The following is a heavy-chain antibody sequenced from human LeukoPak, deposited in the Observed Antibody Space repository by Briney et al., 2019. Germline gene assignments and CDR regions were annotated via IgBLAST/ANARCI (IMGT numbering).Heavy chain of an antibody. CDR3: AKGGRSSTSCLIPGYI. D-gene: IGHD2-2*01. CDR1: GFTFSSYA. Sequence: PGGSLRLSCAASGFTFSSYAMSWVRQAPGKGLEWVSAISGSGGSTYYADSVKGRFTISRDNSKNTLYLQMNSLRAEDTAVYYCAKGGRSSTSCLIPGYIWGQGRMVTVSS. V-gene: IGHV3-23*01. J-gene: IGHJ3*02. CDR2: ISGSGGST.